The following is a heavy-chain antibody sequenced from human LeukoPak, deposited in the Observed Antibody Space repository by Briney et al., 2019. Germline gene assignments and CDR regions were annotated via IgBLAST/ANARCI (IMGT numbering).Heavy chain of an antibody. CDR1: GGTFSGYA. J-gene: IGHJ5*02. CDR2: MNPNSGNT. V-gene: IGHV1-8*02. D-gene: IGHD5-24*01. Sequence: ASVKVSCKASGGTFSGYAISWVRQAPGQGLEWMGWMNPNSGNTGYAQKFQGRVTMTRNTSISTAYMELSSLRSEDTAVYYCATRSITQNNWFDPWGQGTLVTVSS. CDR3: ATRSITQNNWFDP.